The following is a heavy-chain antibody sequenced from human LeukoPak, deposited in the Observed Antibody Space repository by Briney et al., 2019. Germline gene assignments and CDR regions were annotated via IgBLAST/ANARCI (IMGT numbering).Heavy chain of an antibody. J-gene: IGHJ4*02. D-gene: IGHD3-10*01. CDR2: IYYTGST. V-gene: IGHV4-39*07. Sequence: SETLSLTCSVSGGSISSSSSFYWVWIRQPPGKGLEWVGTIYYTGSTYSNPSLKSRVTLSVDTSKSQFSLKLSSVTAADTAVYYCARNSMVRGAIDSWGQGTPVTVSS. CDR1: GGSISSSSSFY. CDR3: ARNSMVRGAIDS.